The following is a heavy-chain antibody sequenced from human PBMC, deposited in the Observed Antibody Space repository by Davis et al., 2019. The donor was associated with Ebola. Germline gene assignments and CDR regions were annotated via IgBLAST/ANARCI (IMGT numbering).Heavy chain of an antibody. V-gene: IGHV5-51*01. J-gene: IGHJ3*02. CDR2: IYTGDSDT. CDR1: GNSFTTYW. D-gene: IGHD1-20*01. CDR3: ATLRRTITGMDDGFDI. Sequence: GESLKISCKDSGNSFTTYWIGWVRQMPGKGLEWMGIIYTGDSDTRYSPSFRGQVTISADKSSRTAFLQWSSLKASDTARYYCATLRRTITGMDDGFDIWGQGTMVTVSS.